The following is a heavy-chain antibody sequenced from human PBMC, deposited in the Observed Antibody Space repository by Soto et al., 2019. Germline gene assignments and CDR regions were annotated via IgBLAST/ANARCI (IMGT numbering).Heavy chain of an antibody. CDR2: ISGSGGST. J-gene: IGHJ4*02. CDR1: GFTFSSYA. V-gene: IGHV3-23*01. Sequence: PGGSLRLSCAASGFTFSSYAMSWVRQAPGKGLEWVSAISGSGGSTYYADSVKGRFAISRDNSKNTLYLQMNSLRAEDTAVYYCAILEWELGSPVHYWGQGTLVTVSS. CDR3: AILEWELGSPVHY. D-gene: IGHD1-26*01.